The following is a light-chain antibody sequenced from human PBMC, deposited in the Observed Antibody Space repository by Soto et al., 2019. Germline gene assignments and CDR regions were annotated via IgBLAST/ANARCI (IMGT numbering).Light chain of an antibody. J-gene: IGLJ1*01. V-gene: IGLV2-23*01. CDR1: SSDVGSYNR. CDR2: EGS. Sequence: QSVLTQPASVSGSPGQSITISCTGTSSDVGSYNRVSWYQQHAGKAPKLMIYEGSKRPSGVSNRFSGSKSGNTASLTISGLQAEDEADYYCCSYAGSSVFGTGTKVTVL. CDR3: CSYAGSSV.